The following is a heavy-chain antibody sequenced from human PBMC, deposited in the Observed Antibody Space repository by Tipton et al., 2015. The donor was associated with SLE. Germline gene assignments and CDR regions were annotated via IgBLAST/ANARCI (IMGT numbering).Heavy chain of an antibody. D-gene: IGHD2-8*01. Sequence: TLSLTCTVSGGSISSYYWSWIRQPPGKGLEWIGYIYYSGSTNYNPSLKSRVTISVDTSKNQFSLKLSSVTAADTAMYYCARGLGDQWTNWFDPWGQGALVTVSS. CDR2: IYYSGST. CDR1: GGSISSYY. CDR3: ARGLGDQWTNWFDP. V-gene: IGHV4-59*01. J-gene: IGHJ5*02.